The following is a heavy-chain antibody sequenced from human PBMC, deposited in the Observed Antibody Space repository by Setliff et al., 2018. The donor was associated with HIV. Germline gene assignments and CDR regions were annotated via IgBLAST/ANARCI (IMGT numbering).Heavy chain of an antibody. V-gene: IGHV4-61*01. CDR1: GGSISSSSHY. J-gene: IGHJ3*02. CDR3: AREEGDAFDI. Sequence: SETLSLTCTVSGGSISSSSHYWSWIRQPPGKGLEWIGSIYYSGSTNYNPSLKSRVTISVDTSKNQFSLKLSSVTAADTAVYYCAREEGDAFDIWGQGTMVTVSS. CDR2: IYYSGST.